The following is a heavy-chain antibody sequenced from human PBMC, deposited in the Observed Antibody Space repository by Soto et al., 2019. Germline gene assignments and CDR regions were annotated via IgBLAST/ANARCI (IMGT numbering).Heavy chain of an antibody. CDR2: IIPIFGTA. V-gene: IGHV1-69*01. CDR3: TGDLGYYGSGGYSQEELDAFDI. D-gene: IGHD3-10*01. Sequence: VPLVQSGAELKKPGSSVKGSCKYSGGTFSSSAISWKRQASGQGLEWMGGIIPIFGTANYAQKFQSRVTITANVSKSTAYLELGILRSEYTAVYCCTGDLGYYGSGGYSQEELDAFDIWGQRTMVTVSS. CDR1: GGTFSSSA. J-gene: IGHJ3*02.